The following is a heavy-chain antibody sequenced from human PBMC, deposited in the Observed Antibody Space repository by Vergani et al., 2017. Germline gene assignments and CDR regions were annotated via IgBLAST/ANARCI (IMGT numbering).Heavy chain of an antibody. CDR2: ITSSGSTI. Sequence: QVQLVESGGGLVKPGGSLRLSCAASGFTFSDYYMSWIRPAPGKGLEWVSYITSSGSTIYYADSVKGRFTISRDNSKNSLYLKMNSLRAEDTAVYYCARDGGAPYSSSWIDYWGQGTLVTVSS. D-gene: IGHD6-13*01. CDR1: GFTFSDYY. J-gene: IGHJ4*02. CDR3: ARDGGAPYSSSWIDY. V-gene: IGHV3-11*01.